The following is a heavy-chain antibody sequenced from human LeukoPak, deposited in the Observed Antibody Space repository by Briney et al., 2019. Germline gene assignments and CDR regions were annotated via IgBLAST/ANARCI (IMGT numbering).Heavy chain of an antibody. Sequence: SETLSLTCTVSGGSISSYYWSWIRQPPGKGLEWIGYIYYSGSTNYHPSLKSRVTISVDTSKNQFSLKLNSVTAADTAVYYCARACSGGTCYQAAYWYFDLWGRGTLVTVSS. D-gene: IGHD2-15*01. J-gene: IGHJ2*01. CDR2: IYYSGST. CDR1: GGSISSYY. CDR3: ARACSGGTCYQAAYWYFDL. V-gene: IGHV4-59*01.